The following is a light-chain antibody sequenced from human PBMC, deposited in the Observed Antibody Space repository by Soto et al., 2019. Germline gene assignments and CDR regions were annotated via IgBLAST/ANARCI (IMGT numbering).Light chain of an antibody. Sequence: EVVLTQPPATLSLSPGEGATLSCRASQSICNYLAWYQQKPGQAPRLLIYATSNRATGIPARFSGSGSGTDLTLTISSLEPEDFPVYYCQQRSSWQFTVGPGTKVDIK. CDR2: ATS. V-gene: IGKV3-11*01. CDR3: QQRSSWQFT. J-gene: IGKJ3*01. CDR1: QSICNY.